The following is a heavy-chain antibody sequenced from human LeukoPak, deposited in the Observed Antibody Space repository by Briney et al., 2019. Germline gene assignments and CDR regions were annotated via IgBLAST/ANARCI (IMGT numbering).Heavy chain of an antibody. CDR2: IKQDGSEK. CDR3: ARGSGIASYYLDY. Sequence: PGGSLRLSCAASGFTFSSYWMSWVRQAPGKGLEWVANIKQDGSEKYYVDSVKGRFTISRDNAKNSLYLQLNSLRAEDTAVYYCARGSGIASYYLDYWGQGTLVTVSS. CDR1: GFTFSSYW. D-gene: IGHD6-13*01. J-gene: IGHJ4*02. V-gene: IGHV3-7*01.